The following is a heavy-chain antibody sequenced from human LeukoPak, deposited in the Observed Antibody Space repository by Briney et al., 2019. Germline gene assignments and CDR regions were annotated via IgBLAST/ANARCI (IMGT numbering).Heavy chain of an antibody. CDR3: ARGGWSCSTSTCPTDY. CDR2: VTSTGSST. D-gene: IGHD2-2*01. J-gene: IGHJ4*02. V-gene: IGHV3-23*01. CDR1: GFIFSNHA. Sequence: GGSLRLSCAASGFIFSNHAMSWVRQAPGKGLGWVSSVTSTGSSTKYADSVKGRFTISRDNSKNTLFFQMNRLRAEDTAVYFCARGGWSCSTSTCPTDYWGQGTLVTVSS.